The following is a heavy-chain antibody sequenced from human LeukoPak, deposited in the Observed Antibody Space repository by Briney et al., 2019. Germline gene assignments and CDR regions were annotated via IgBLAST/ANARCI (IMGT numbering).Heavy chain of an antibody. CDR3: AREAIPAGTSDY. D-gene: IGHD2-2*01. J-gene: IGHJ4*02. Sequence: SETLSLTCTVSGGSISSGGYYWSWIRQHPGKGLEWIGHIYYSGSTYYNPSLKSRVTISVDTSKNQFSLILGSVTAADTAVYFCAREAIPAGTSDYWGQGTLVTVSS. V-gene: IGHV4-31*03. CDR1: GGSISSGGYY. CDR2: IYYSGST.